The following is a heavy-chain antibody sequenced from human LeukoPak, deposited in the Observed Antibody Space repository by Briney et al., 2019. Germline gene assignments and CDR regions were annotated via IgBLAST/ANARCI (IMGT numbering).Heavy chain of an antibody. J-gene: IGHJ5*01. CDR2: LHSSGST. V-gene: IGHV4-39*07. CDR1: GGSVSSGGYS. D-gene: IGHD5-24*01. Sequence: SETQSLTCTVSGGSVSSGGYSWAWIRQPQGKGLEWIGTLHSSGSTNYGSSLKSRVSMSADSSKNQFSLRLTSVTAADTAVYFCARRSRGWPNNWFDSWGQGTLVTVSS. CDR3: ARRSRGWPNNWFDS.